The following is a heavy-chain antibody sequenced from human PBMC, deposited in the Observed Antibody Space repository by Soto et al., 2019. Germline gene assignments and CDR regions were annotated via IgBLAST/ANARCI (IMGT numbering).Heavy chain of an antibody. D-gene: IGHD3-10*01. CDR1: GGSFSGYY. Sequence: QVQLQQWGAGLLKPSETLSLTCAVYGGSFSGYYWSWIRQTPGKGLEWIGEINDSGSTNNNPSLTSRVTMWIDTPKNQFALKLRSVTAADTAVYYCARVLLLWFGELSRRGGYYYYMGVWGKGTTVTVSS. CDR2: INDSGST. V-gene: IGHV4-34*01. CDR3: ARVLLLWFGELSRRGGYYYYMGV. J-gene: IGHJ6*03.